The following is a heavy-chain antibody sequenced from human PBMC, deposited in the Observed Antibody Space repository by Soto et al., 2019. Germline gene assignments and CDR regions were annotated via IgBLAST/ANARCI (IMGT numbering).Heavy chain of an antibody. D-gene: IGHD1-26*01. J-gene: IGHJ6*02. CDR3: AKVSLGALTFTDYYYYGLDV. CDR1: GFTFSTYA. V-gene: IGHV3-23*01. CDR2: ISGGGGST. Sequence: PGGSLRLSCAASGFTFSTYAMNWVSQAPGKGLEWVSAISGGGGSTYYADSVKGRVTISRDNSKNTLYLQMNSLRAEDTAVYYCAKVSLGALTFTDYYYYGLDVWGQGTTVTVSS.